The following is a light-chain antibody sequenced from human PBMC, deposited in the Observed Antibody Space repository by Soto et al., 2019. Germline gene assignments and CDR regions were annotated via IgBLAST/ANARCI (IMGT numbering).Light chain of an antibody. V-gene: IGKV3-15*01. CDR2: GAS. J-gene: IGKJ1*01. CDR3: QQYHNWPQT. CDR1: QSVSTN. Sequence: EIVMTQSPATLSVSPGERATLSCRASQSVSTNLAWYQQKPGQAPRLLMYGASTRATGIPARFSGSGSGTEFTLTISSLQSEDFAVYYCQQYHNWPQTFGQGTKVEIK.